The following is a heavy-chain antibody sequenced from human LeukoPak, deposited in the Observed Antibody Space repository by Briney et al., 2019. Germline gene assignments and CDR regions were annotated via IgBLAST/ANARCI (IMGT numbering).Heavy chain of an antibody. CDR2: IYPGDSDT. Sequence: GESLKISCKGSGYSFSDYWIGWVRHVPGKGLELMGIIYPGDSDTRYRPSFQGQVTISADKSISTAYLQWSSLKASDTAMYYCARLHGDYAYFQPWGQGTLVTVSS. CDR1: GYSFSDYW. V-gene: IGHV5-51*01. D-gene: IGHD4-17*01. J-gene: IGHJ1*01. CDR3: ARLHGDYAYFQP.